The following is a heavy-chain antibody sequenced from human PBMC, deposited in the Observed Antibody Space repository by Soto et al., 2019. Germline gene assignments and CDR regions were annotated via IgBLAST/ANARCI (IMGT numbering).Heavy chain of an antibody. CDR1: GYSFTDYH. J-gene: IGHJ6*02. V-gene: IGHV1-2*04. CDR3: ARGDSTDCSNGVCSFFYNHDMDV. Sequence: ASVKVSCKASGYSFTDYHIHWVRQAPGQGLEWLGRINPKSGGTSTAQKFQGWVTMTTDTSISTASMELTRLTSDDTAIYSCARGDSTDCSNGVCSFFYNHDMDVWGQGTTVTVSS. D-gene: IGHD2-8*01. CDR2: INPKSGGT.